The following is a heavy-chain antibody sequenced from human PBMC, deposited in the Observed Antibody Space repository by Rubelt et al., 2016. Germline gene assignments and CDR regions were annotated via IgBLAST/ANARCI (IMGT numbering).Heavy chain of an antibody. CDR1: GYTFTSYG. V-gene: IGHV1-18*01. CDR2: ISAYNGNT. D-gene: IGHD3-10*01. J-gene: IGHJ4*02. CDR3: ARDPLPVRGVIMTPTH. Sequence: QVQLVQSGAEVKKPGASVKVSCKAPGYTFTSYGISWVRQAPGQGLEWMGWISAYNGNTNYAQKLQGRVTMSTDTSTSTAYMELRSLGSDDTAVYYCARDPLPVRGVIMTPTHWGQGTLVTVSS.